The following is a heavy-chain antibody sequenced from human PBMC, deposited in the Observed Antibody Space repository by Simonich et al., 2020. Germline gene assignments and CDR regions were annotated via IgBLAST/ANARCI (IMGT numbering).Heavy chain of an antibody. CDR2: ISADNVNT. CDR1: GYTFTSYG. V-gene: IGHV1-18*01. Sequence: QVQLVQSGAEVKKPGASVKVSCKASGYTFTSYGISWVRQAPGQGVEGMGWISADNVNTNYAQKLQGRVTMTTDTSTSTAYMELRRLRSDDTAVYYCARASRGTWWYYYFDYWGQGTLVTVSS. J-gene: IGHJ4*02. CDR3: ARASRGTWWYYYFDY. D-gene: IGHD2-15*01.